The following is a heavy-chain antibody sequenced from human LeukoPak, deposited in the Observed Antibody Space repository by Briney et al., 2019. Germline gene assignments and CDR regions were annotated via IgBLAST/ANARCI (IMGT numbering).Heavy chain of an antibody. J-gene: IGHJ4*02. CDR1: GFTFDNYR. Sequence: GGSLRLSCAASGFTFDNYRMSWVRQAPGKGLEWVSTVNADGGNTYYADSVKGRYTISRDNSKSTLILQMNSLRVEDTALYYCTKRVKYGGTWDHFADWGQGTLVTVSS. CDR3: TKRVKYGGTWDHFAD. V-gene: IGHV3-23*01. CDR2: VNADGGNT. D-gene: IGHD1-26*01.